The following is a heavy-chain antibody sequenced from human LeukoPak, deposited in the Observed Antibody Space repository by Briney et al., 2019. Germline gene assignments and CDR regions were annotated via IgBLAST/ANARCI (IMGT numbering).Heavy chain of an antibody. CDR2: ITSSSSTI. D-gene: IGHD7-27*01. V-gene: IGHV3-48*01. CDR1: GFTFSSYS. CDR3: AKDLTGEGKAFDI. Sequence: GGSLRLSCAASGFTFSSYSMNWVRQAPGQGLEWVSYITSSSSTIFYADSAKGRFTISRDNAKNSLYLQMNSLRAEDTALYYCAKDLTGEGKAFDIWGQGTMVTVSS. J-gene: IGHJ3*02.